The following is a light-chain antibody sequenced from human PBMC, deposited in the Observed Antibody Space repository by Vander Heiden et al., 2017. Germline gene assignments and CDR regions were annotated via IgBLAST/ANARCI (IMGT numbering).Light chain of an antibody. CDR3: QQYYSTPYT. CDR2: WAS. V-gene: IGKV4-1*01. Sequence: DIVMPPSPDSLAVSLGERATINCKSSQSVLYSSNNKNYLAWYQQKPGQPPKLLIYWASTRESGVPDRFSGSGSGTDFTLTISSLQAADVAVYYCQQYYSTPYTFGQGTKLEIK. CDR1: QSVLYSSNNKNY. J-gene: IGKJ2*01.